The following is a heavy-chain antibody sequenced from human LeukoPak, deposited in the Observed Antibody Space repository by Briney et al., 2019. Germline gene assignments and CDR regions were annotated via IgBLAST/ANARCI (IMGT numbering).Heavy chain of an antibody. D-gene: IGHD3-16*01. J-gene: IGHJ4*02. Sequence: PGGSLRLSCAASGFTFDDYAMDWVRQAPGNGLEWVSSISSSSSYIYYADSVKGRFTISRDNAKNSLYLQMNSLRAEDTAVYYCARGSGWLIDYWGQGSLVTVSS. CDR1: GFTFDDYA. V-gene: IGHV3-21*01. CDR2: ISSSSSYI. CDR3: ARGSGWLIDY.